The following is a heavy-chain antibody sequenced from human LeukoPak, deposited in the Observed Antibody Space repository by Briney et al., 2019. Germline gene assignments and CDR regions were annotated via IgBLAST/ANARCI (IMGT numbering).Heavy chain of an antibody. J-gene: IGHJ6*03. Sequence: SETLSLTCTVSGGSISSYYWSWIRQPPGKGLEWIGYIYYSGSTNYNPSLKSRVTISVDTSKNQFSLKLSSVTAAGTAVYYCARGASGNYYYYYMDVWGKGTTVTVSS. CDR2: IYYSGST. CDR3: ARGASGNYYYYYMDV. D-gene: IGHD1-26*01. CDR1: GGSISSYY. V-gene: IGHV4-59*01.